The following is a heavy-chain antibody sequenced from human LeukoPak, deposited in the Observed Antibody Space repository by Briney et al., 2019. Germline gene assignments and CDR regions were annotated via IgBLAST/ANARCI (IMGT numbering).Heavy chain of an antibody. J-gene: IGHJ5*02. D-gene: IGHD1-26*01. V-gene: IGHV3-30*04. CDR1: GFTFSSYA. CDR3: ARSLVVGATYPYH. Sequence: GGSLRLSCAASGFTFSSYAMHWVRQAPGKGLEWVAVISYDGSNKYYADSVKGRFTISRDNSKNTLYLQLNSLRAEDTAVYYCARSLVVGATYPYHWGQGTLVTVSS. CDR2: ISYDGSNK.